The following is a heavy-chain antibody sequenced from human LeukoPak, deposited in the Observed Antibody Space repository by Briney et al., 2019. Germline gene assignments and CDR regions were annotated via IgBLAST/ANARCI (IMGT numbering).Heavy chain of an antibody. CDR3: ARSPTSWYFDY. D-gene: IGHD2-2*01. Sequence: GGSLRLSCASSGFTFSSYAMSWVRQAPGKGLEWVSTIGGTGVRTYYADSVKGRFTISRDNSKNTLYLQMNSLRPEDTSVYYCARSPTSWYFDYWGQGTLVTVSS. J-gene: IGHJ4*02. CDR1: GFTFSSYA. CDR2: IGGTGVRT. V-gene: IGHV3-23*01.